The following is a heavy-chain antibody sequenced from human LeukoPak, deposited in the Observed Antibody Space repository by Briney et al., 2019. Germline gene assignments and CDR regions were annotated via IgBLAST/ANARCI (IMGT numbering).Heavy chain of an antibody. D-gene: IGHD3-22*01. CDR3: SSMIVVVITSRKAFDI. CDR1: GFTFDDYA. Sequence: PGGSLRLSCAASGFTFDDYAMHWVRQAPGKGVEWVSLISGDGGSTYYADSVKGRFTISRDNSKNSLYLQMNSLRTEDTALYYCSSMIVVVITSRKAFDIWGQGTMVTVSS. V-gene: IGHV3-43*02. CDR2: ISGDGGST. J-gene: IGHJ3*02.